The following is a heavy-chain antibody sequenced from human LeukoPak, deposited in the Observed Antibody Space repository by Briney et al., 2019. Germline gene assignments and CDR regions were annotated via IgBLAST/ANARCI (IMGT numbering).Heavy chain of an antibody. D-gene: IGHD3-9*01. CDR1: GFTFSSYG. CDR3: AKDRRTYYDILTGTGEAGVDAFDI. J-gene: IGHJ3*02. CDR2: ISGSGGST. Sequence: PGGSLRLSCAASGFTFSSYGMSWVRQAPGKGLEWVSAISGSGGSTFYADSVKGRFTISRDNSKNTLYLQMNSLRAEDTAVYYCAKDRRTYYDILTGTGEAGVDAFDIWGQGTMVTVSS. V-gene: IGHV3-23*01.